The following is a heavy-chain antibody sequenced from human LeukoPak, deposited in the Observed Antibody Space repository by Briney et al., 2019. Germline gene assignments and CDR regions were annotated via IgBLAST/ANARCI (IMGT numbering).Heavy chain of an antibody. J-gene: IGHJ4*02. Sequence: GGSLRLSCAASGFTFSSYWMSWVRQAPGKGLEWVADIKQDGSEKYYVDSVKGRFTISRDNAKNSLYLQMNSLRAEDTAVYYCARWGWLRELDYWGQGTLVTVSS. CDR3: ARWGWLRELDY. CDR2: IKQDGSEK. D-gene: IGHD5-12*01. CDR1: GFTFSSYW. V-gene: IGHV3-7*01.